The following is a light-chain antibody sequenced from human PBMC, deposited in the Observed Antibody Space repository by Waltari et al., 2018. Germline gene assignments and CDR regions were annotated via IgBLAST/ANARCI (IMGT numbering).Light chain of an antibody. CDR3: SSYTSTNTII. CDR1: GSDIGYYNF. V-gene: IGLV2-14*03. Sequence: QSALAQSASVSGSPGQSITISCTGTGSDIGYYNFVSWYQHPPGKAPKLLIFDVSRWSSGVSHRFSGSKSGNTASLTISGLQAEDEADYYCSSYTSTNTIIFGGGTKVTVL. CDR2: DVS. J-gene: IGLJ2*01.